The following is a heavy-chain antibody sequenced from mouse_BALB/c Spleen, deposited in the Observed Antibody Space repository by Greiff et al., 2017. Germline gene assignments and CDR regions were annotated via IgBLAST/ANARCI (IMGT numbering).Heavy chain of an antibody. J-gene: IGHJ3*01. CDR3: AREGTGAFAY. CDR1: GYTFTSYW. D-gene: IGHD4-1*01. V-gene: IGHV1S41*01. CDR2: IAPGSGST. Sequence: DLVKPGASVKLSCKASGYTFTSYWINWIKQRPGQGLEWIGRIAPGSGSTYYNEMFKGKATLTVDTSSSTAYIQLSSLSSEDSAVYFWAREGTGAFAYWGQGTLVTVSA.